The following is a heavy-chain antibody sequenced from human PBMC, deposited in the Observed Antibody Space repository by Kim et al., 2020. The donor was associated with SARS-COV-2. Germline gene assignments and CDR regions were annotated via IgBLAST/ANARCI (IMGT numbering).Heavy chain of an antibody. CDR3: AKEIAKAGRRYFYGTVV. D-gene: IGHD6-19*01. CDR2: ITYDGSSR. J-gene: IGHJ6*01. CDR1: GFTFSGYG. V-gene: IGHV3-30*18. Sequence: GGSLRLSCAASGFTFSGYGMHWVRQAPGKGLEWVAGITYDGSSRYYADSVKGRFTISRDNSKNTLYLQMNSLRAEDTAVYYCAKEIAKAGRRYFYGTVVCGQGATVT.